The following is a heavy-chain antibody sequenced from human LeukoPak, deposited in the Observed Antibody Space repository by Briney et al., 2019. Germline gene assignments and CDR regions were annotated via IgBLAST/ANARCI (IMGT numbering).Heavy chain of an antibody. CDR1: GFTFDSHA. CDR3: ARTRSSGGYSGADY. Sequence: GGSLRFSCAAPGFTFDSHALTWVRKVPGKGLDWVSGLNWNGGSTGYADSLQGRFTISRDNAKNSLYLQMTSLRAEDTALYYCARTRSSGGYSGADYWGQGTLVTVSS. V-gene: IGHV3-20*04. J-gene: IGHJ4*02. CDR2: LNWNGGST. D-gene: IGHD1-26*01.